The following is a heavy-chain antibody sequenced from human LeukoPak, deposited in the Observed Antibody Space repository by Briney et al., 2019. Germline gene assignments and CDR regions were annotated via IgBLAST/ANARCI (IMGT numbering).Heavy chain of an antibody. CDR2: ISATGGTT. CDR3: ARDRYLDCSSTSCYGWFDP. D-gene: IGHD2-2*01. V-gene: IGHV3-23*01. CDR1: GFAFNTVA. J-gene: IGHJ5*02. Sequence: GGSLRLSCAASGFAFNTVAMTWVRQAPGKGPEWVSDISATGGTTYYADSVKGRFTISRDNAKNSLYLQMNSLRAEDTALYHCARDRYLDCSSTSCYGWFDPWGQGTLVTVSS.